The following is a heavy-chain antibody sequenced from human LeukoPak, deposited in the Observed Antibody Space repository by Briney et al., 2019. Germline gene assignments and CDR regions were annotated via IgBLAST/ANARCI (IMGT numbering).Heavy chain of an antibody. J-gene: IGHJ6*03. CDR2: IKQDGSEK. CDR3: AREGWNYDNYYYYYMDV. Sequence: GGSLRLSCAASGFTFSRYWMTWVRQAPGKGLEWVANIKQDGSEKYYVDSVKGRFTISRDNAKNSLYLQMNSLRAEDTAVYYCAREGWNYDNYYYYYMDVWGKGTTVTVSS. CDR1: GFTFSRYW. V-gene: IGHV3-7*01. D-gene: IGHD1-7*01.